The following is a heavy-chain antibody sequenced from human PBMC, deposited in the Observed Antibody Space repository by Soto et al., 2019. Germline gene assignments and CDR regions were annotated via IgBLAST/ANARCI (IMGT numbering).Heavy chain of an antibody. CDR2: IKQDGSEK. CDR1: GFTFSSYW. V-gene: IGHV3-7*05. CDR3: ARAGRWFGESRLDY. Sequence: GGSLRLSCAASGFTFSSYWMSWVRQAPGKGLEWVANIKQDGSEKYYVDSVKGRFTISRDNAKNSLYLQMNSLRAEDTAVYYCARAGRWFGESRLDYWGQGTLVTVSS. D-gene: IGHD3-10*01. J-gene: IGHJ4*02.